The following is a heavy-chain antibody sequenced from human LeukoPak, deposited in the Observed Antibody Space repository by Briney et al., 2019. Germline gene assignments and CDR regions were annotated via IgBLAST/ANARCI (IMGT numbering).Heavy chain of an antibody. J-gene: IGHJ5*02. CDR3: AKDPQWLPPNWFDP. D-gene: IGHD6-19*01. Sequence: GGSLRLSCAASGFTFSSYAMSWVRQAPGKGLEWVSAISGSGGSTYYADSVKGRFTFSRDNSKNPLYLQMNSLRAEDTAVYYCAKDPQWLPPNWFDPWGQGTLVTVSS. CDR2: ISGSGGST. V-gene: IGHV3-23*01. CDR1: GFTFSSYA.